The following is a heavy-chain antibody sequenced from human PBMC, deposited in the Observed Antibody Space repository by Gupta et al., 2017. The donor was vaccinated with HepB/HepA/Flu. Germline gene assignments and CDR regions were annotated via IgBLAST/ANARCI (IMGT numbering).Heavy chain of an antibody. CDR1: GFTFRSYA. CDR2: ISYDGSNK. D-gene: IGHD5-18*01. CDR3: ARDRGYSYGPFDY. Sequence: QVQLVESGGGVVQPGRSLRLSCAASGFTFRSYAMPWVRQAPGKGLEWVAVISYDGSNKYYADSVKGRFTISRDNSKNTLYLQMNSLRAEDTAVYYCARDRGYSYGPFDYWGQGTLVTVSS. J-gene: IGHJ4*02. V-gene: IGHV3-30-3*01.